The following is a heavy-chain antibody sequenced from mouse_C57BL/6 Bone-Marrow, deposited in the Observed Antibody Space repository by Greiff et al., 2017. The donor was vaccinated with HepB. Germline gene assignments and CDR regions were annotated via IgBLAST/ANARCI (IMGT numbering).Heavy chain of an antibody. D-gene: IGHD1-1*01. V-gene: IGHV1-82*01. CDR2: IYPGDGDT. CDR3: ARLIPITTVVSFTRDAMDY. Sequence: QVQLQQSGPELVKPGASVKISCKASGYAFSSSWMNWVKQRPGKGLEWIGRIYPGDGDTNYNGKFKGKATLTADKSSSTAYMQLSSLTSEDSAVYFCARLIPITTVVSFTRDAMDYWGQGTSVTVSS. J-gene: IGHJ4*01. CDR1: GYAFSSSW.